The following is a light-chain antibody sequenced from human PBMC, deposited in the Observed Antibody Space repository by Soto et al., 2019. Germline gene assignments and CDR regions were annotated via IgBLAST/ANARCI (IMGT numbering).Light chain of an antibody. V-gene: IGKV3-15*01. Sequence: EIVMTQSPATLSVSPGERATLSSRASQSVNSTLAWSRQKPARAPRLLIYGASTRATGIPARFSGSGSGTEFTLNISSLQSEDFAVYYCQQYNNWPPHTFGQGTKLEIK. J-gene: IGKJ2*01. CDR3: QQYNNWPPHT. CDR1: QSVNST. CDR2: GAS.